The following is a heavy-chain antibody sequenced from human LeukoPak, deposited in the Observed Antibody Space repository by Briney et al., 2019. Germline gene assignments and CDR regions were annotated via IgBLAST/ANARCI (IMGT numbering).Heavy chain of an antibody. Sequence: ASVKVSCKASGYTFTSYYMHWVRQAPGQGLEWMGIINPSGGSTSYAQKFQGRVTMTRDMSTSTVYMELSSLRSEDTAVYYCARSLLRKYYYDSSGYSPRLGAFDIWGQGTMVTVSS. CDR1: GYTFTSYY. V-gene: IGHV1-46*01. D-gene: IGHD3-22*01. CDR2: INPSGGST. CDR3: ARSLLRKYYYDSSGYSPRLGAFDI. J-gene: IGHJ3*02.